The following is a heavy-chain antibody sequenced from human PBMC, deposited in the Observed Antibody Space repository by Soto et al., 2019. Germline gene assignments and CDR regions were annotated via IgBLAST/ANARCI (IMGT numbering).Heavy chain of an antibody. Sequence: SETLSLTYTVSGGSISSYYWSWIRQPPGKGLEWIGYIYYSGSTNYNPSLKSRVTISVDTSKNQFSLKLSSVTAADTAVYYCARDRGSSWYEGGAWFDPWGQGTLVTVSS. V-gene: IGHV4-59*01. CDR2: IYYSGST. D-gene: IGHD6-13*01. CDR3: ARDRGSSWYEGGAWFDP. CDR1: GGSISSYY. J-gene: IGHJ5*02.